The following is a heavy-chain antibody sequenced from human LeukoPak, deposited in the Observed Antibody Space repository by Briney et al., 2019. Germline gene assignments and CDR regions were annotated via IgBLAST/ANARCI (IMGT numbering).Heavy chain of an antibody. V-gene: IGHV1-18*01. CDR1: GYTFTSNG. CDR3: ARLLLRFLEGGVYYMDV. CDR2: ISAYNGNT. D-gene: IGHD3-3*01. J-gene: IGHJ6*03. Sequence: ASVKVFCKASGYTFTSNGISRVRQAPGEGLEWMGWISAYNGNTNYAQKLQGRVTMTTDTSTSTAYMELRSLRSDDTAVYYCARLLLRFLEGGVYYMDVWGKGTTVTVSS.